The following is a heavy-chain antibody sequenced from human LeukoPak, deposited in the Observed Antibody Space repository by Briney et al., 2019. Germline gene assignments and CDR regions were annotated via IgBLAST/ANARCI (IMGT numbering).Heavy chain of an antibody. D-gene: IGHD3-16*02. Sequence: SETLSLTCTVSGGSISSYYWSWIRQPPGKGLEWIGYIYYSGSTNYNPSLKSRVTISVDTSKNQFSLKLSSVTAADTAVYYCARGDYDYVWGSYRYGRFDPWGQGTLVTVSS. V-gene: IGHV4-59*01. J-gene: IGHJ5*02. CDR2: IYYSGST. CDR1: GGSISSYY. CDR3: ARGDYDYVWGSYRYGRFDP.